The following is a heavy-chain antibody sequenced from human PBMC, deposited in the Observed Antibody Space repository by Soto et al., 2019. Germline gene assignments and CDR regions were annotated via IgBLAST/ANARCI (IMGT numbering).Heavy chain of an antibody. CDR2: ISGSGDST. Sequence: EVQLLESGGGLVQPGGSLRLSCAASGFTFSSYAMNWVRQAPGKGLEWVSAISGSGDSTYYADSVKGRFTISRDNSKNTLYLQMNSLRAEDTAVYYCARRNSGWYFDFWGRGTLVTVSS. CDR3: ARRNSGWYFDF. V-gene: IGHV3-23*01. D-gene: IGHD4-4*01. J-gene: IGHJ2*01. CDR1: GFTFSSYA.